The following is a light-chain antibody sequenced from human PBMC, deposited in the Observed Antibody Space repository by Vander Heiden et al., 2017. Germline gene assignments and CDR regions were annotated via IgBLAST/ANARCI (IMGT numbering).Light chain of an antibody. V-gene: IGKV4-1*01. CDR2: WAS. Sequence: DIVMTQSPDSLAVSLGERATINCKSSQSVLYSSNNKNYLAWYQQKPGQPPKLLIYWASTRESGVPDRFSGSGSGTDFTLTISSLQAEDVAVNYCQQYYSTPRLTFGGGTKVEIK. CDR3: QQYYSTPRLT. CDR1: QSVLYSSNNKNY. J-gene: IGKJ4*01.